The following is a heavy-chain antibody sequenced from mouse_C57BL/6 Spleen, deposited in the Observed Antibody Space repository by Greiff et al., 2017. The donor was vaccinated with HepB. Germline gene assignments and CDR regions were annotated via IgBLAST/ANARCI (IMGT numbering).Heavy chain of an antibody. J-gene: IGHJ2*01. CDR2: IDPSDSET. V-gene: IGHV1-52*01. D-gene: IGHD1-1*01. Sequence: QVQLQQPGAELVRPGSSVKLSCKASGYTFTSYWMHWVKQRPIQGLEWIGNIDPSDSETHYNQKFKDKATLTVDKSSSTAYMQLSSLTSEDSAVYYCARGITTVVAYYFDYGGQSTTLTVSS. CDR3: ARGITTVVAYYFDY. CDR1: GYTFTSYW.